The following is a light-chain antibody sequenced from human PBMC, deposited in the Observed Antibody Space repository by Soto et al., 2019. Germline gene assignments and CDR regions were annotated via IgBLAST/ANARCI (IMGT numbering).Light chain of an antibody. J-gene: IGLJ2*01. CDR3: SSYSTTSALV. Sequence: QSALTQPASVSGSPGQSITISCAGTSADIGAFNYVYWYQHHPGKAPKLLIYDVSDRPSGVSTRFSASKSANTASLTISGLQADDEGDYYCSSYSTTSALVFGGGTKLTVL. CDR1: SADIGAFNY. V-gene: IGLV2-14*03. CDR2: DVS.